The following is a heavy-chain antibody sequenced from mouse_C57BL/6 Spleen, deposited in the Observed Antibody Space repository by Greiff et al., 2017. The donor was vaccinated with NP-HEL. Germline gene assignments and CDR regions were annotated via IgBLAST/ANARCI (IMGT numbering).Heavy chain of an antibody. CDR1: GYTFTSYW. V-gene: IGHV1-69*01. CDR2: IDPSDSYT. CDR3: ARQAAQATTFGY. J-gene: IGHJ2*01. Sequence: QVQLQQSGAELVMPGASVKLSCKASGYTFTSYWMHWVKQRPGQGLEWIGEIDPSDSYTNYNQKFKGKSTLTVDKSSSTAYMQLSSLTSEDSAVYYCARQAAQATTFGYWGQGTTLTVSS. D-gene: IGHD3-2*02.